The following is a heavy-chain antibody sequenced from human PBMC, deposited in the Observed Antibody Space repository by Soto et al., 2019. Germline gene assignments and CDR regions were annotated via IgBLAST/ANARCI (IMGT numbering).Heavy chain of an antibody. J-gene: IGHJ4*02. CDR1: GGSISSGGYY. V-gene: IGHV4-31*03. Sequence: SETLSLTCTVSGGSISSGGYYWSWIRQHPGKGLEWIGYIYYSGSTYYNPSLKSRVTISVDTSKNQFSLKLSSVTAADTAVYYCARDEGEQLDYWGQGTMVTVYS. CDR3: ARDEGEQLDY. D-gene: IGHD6-6*01. CDR2: IYYSGST.